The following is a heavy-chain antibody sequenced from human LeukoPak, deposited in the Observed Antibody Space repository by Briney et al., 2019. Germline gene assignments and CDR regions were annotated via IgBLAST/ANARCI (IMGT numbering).Heavy chain of an antibody. D-gene: IGHD2-15*01. CDR2: IYYSGST. J-gene: IGHJ2*01. Sequence: SETLSLTCTVSGGSIRSSSYYWGWVRQPPGKGLEWIGSIYYSGSTYYNPSLKSRVTISVDTSKNQFSLKLSSVTAADTAVYYCARALYCSGGSCYVYWYFDLWGRGTLVTVSS. CDR1: GGSIRSSSYY. V-gene: IGHV4-39*07. CDR3: ARALYCSGGSCYVYWYFDL.